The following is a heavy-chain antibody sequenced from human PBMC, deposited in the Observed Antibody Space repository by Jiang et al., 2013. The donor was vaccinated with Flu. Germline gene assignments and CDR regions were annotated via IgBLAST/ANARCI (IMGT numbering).Heavy chain of an antibody. CDR3: ARDSYGEGTDV. Sequence: YYADSVKGRFTISRDNSKNTLYLQMNSLRAEDTAVYYCARDSYGEGTDVWGQGTTVTVSS. V-gene: IGHV3-53*01. J-gene: IGHJ6*02. D-gene: IGHD4-17*01.